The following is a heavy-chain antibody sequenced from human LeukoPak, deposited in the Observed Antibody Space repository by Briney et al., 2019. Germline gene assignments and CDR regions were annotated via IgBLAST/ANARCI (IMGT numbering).Heavy chain of an antibody. D-gene: IGHD6-13*01. CDR2: IWYDGSNK. Sequence: GRSLRLSCAASGFTFSSYGMHWVRQAPGKGLEWVALIWYDGSNKYYADPVKGRFTISRDNSKNTLYLQMHSLRAEDTAVYYCARDFVAAPTVWGRGTTVTVSS. CDR3: ARDFVAAPTV. CDR1: GFTFSSYG. J-gene: IGHJ6*02. V-gene: IGHV3-33*01.